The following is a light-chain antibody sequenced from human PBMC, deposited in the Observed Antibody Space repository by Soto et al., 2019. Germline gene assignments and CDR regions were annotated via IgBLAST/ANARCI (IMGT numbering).Light chain of an antibody. CDR1: GSSIGGNS. CDR3: RAWDSSRSDDG. V-gene: IGLV1-51*01. CDR2: DDN. Sequence: QSVLTTPPSVSAAPGQKVTISCSGSGSSIGGNSVSWYQQLPGTAPNLLIYDDNKRPSGIPDRFSGSKSGTSATLGITEFQTGDEAVYYCRAWDSSRSDDGFGAGTKGTV. J-gene: IGLJ1*01.